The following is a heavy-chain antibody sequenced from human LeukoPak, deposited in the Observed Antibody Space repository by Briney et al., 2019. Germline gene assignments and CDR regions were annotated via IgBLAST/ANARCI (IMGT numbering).Heavy chain of an antibody. D-gene: IGHD3-22*01. J-gene: IGHJ4*02. CDR3: AGNDYYDSSGYYRYFDY. V-gene: IGHV4-34*01. CDR2: INHSGST. CDR1: GGSFSGYY. Sequence: NPSETLSLTCAVYGGSFSGYYWSWIRQPPGKGLEWIGEINHSGSTNYNPSLKSRVTISVDTSKNQFSLKLSSVTAADTAVYYCAGNDYYDSSGYYRYFDYWGQGTLVTVFS.